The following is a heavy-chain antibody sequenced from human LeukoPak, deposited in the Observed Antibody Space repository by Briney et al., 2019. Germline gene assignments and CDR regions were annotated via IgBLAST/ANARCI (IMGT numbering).Heavy chain of an antibody. J-gene: IGHJ6*03. CDR1: GYTFTNYG. CDR2: ISANNGNT. D-gene: IGHD3-10*01. Sequence: ASVKVSCKASGYTFTNYGITWVRQAPGQGLKGMGWISANNGNTDYAQKLQGRVTMTTDTSTSTAYMELRSLRSDDTAVYYCARDLGWARGLWLGEQMENYYYDMDVWGKGTTVTVSS. CDR3: ARDLGWARGLWLGEQMENYYYDMDV. V-gene: IGHV1-18*01.